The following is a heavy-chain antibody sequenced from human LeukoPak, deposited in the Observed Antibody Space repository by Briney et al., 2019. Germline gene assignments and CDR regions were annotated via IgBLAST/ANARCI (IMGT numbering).Heavy chain of an antibody. CDR3: ARVRAGVFPADWYSDV. V-gene: IGHV4-59*01. CDR2: IYYTGSA. CDR1: GASLTVSY. Sequence: PSETLSLTCTVSGASLTVSYWSWIRQPPGKGLDWIGFIYYTGSANYNPSIRSRVTVSLDTSKNQFSLKVTSVTAADTAVYYCARVRAGVFPADWYSDVWGRGTLVTVSS. D-gene: IGHD6-19*01. J-gene: IGHJ2*01.